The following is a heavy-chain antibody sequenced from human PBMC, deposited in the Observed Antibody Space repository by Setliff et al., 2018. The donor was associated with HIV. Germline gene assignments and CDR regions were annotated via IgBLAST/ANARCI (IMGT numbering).Heavy chain of an antibody. D-gene: IGHD3-3*01. V-gene: IGHV5-51*01. CDR1: GYNFANYW. J-gene: IGHJ5*01. CDR3: ARQPTDTSGYNNWFDS. CDR2: IYPGDSDT. Sequence: GESLKISCKASGYNFANYWIGWVRQRPGKGLEWMGIIYPGDSDTKYSPSFQGQVSISADQSISTAYLQWNSLKASDTAMYYCARQPTDTSGYNNWFDSWGQGTLVTVSS.